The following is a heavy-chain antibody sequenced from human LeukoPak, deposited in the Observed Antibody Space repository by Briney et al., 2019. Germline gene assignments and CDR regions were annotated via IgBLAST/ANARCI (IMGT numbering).Heavy chain of an antibody. CDR2: IIPIFGTA. D-gene: IGHD2-2*01. J-gene: IGHJ6*03. Sequence: SVKVSCKASGGTFSSYAISWVRQAPGQGLEWMGGIIPIFGTANYAQKFQGRVTITADESTSTAYMELSSLRSEDTAVYYCARFAVPAAPYYYYYYMDVWGKGTTVTVSS. CDR1: GGTFSSYA. V-gene: IGHV1-69*13. CDR3: ARFAVPAAPYYYYYYMDV.